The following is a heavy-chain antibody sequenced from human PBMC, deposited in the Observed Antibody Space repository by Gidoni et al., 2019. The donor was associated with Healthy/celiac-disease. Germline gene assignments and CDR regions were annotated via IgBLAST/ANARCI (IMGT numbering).Heavy chain of an antibody. CDR1: GYTFTGYY. V-gene: IGHV1-2*02. CDR2: INPNSGGT. J-gene: IGHJ6*02. D-gene: IGHD6-13*01. CDR3: ARDPPYSSSWYGLGYYDYGMDV. Sequence: QVQLVQSGAEVKKPGASVKVSCKASGYTFTGYYMHWVRQAPGQGLEWMGWINPNSGGTNYAQKFQGRVTMTRDTSISTAYMELSRLRSDDTAVYYCARDPPYSSSWYGLGYYDYGMDVWGQGTTVTVSS.